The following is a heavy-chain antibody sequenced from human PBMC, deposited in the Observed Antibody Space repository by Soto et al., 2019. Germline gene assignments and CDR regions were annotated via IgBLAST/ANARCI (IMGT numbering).Heavy chain of an antibody. Sequence: PSETLSLTCAVSGGSISSSNWWSWVRQPPGKGLEWIGEIYHSGSTNYNPSLKSRVTISVDKSKNQFSLKLSSVTAADTAVYYCARLPRNYYGSGTGWFDPWGQGTLVTSPQ. J-gene: IGHJ5*02. CDR1: GGSISSSNW. D-gene: IGHD3-10*01. CDR3: ARLPRNYYGSGTGWFDP. CDR2: IYHSGST. V-gene: IGHV4-4*02.